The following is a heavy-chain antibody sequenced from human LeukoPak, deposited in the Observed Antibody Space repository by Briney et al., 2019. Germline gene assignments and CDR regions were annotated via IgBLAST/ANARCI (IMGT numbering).Heavy chain of an antibody. CDR1: GFTFRDYY. CDR3: ARDGVAAAVRNYMDV. V-gene: IGHV3-11*04. J-gene: IGHJ6*03. Sequence: GGSLRLSCAASGFTFRDYYMSWIRQAPGKGLEWVSYISSSGSTIYYADSVKGRFTISRDNAKNSLYLQMNSLRAEDTAVYYCARDGVAAAVRNYMDVWGKGTTVTVSS. CDR2: ISSSGSTI. D-gene: IGHD6-13*01.